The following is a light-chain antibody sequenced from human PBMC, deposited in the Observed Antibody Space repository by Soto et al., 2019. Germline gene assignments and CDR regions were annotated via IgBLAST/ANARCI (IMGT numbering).Light chain of an antibody. CDR2: DVN. J-gene: IGLJ2*01. CDR1: SSDIGTYDY. CDR3: SSYTTSSSVI. V-gene: IGLV2-14*03. Sequence: QSALTQPASVSGSPGQSIAISCNGTSSDIGTYDYVSWYQQHPGKAPKLMLFDVNHRPSGVSDRFFGSKSGNTAFLTISGLQAEDEADYYCSSYTTSSSVIFGGGTKVTVL.